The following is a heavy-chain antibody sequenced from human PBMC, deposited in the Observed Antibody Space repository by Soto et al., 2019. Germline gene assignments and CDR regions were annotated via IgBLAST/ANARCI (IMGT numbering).Heavy chain of an antibody. J-gene: IGHJ6*02. CDR1: GYTFTSYG. D-gene: IGHD6-13*01. V-gene: IGHV1-18*01. Sequence: QVQLVQSGAEVKKPGASVKVSCKASGYTFTSYGISWVRQAPGQGLEWMGWISAYNGNTNYAQKLQGRVTMTTDTPTSTAYMGLRSLRSDDTAMYYCARDPHSSSTGPGSFYYYGMDVWGQGTTVTVSS. CDR3: ARDPHSSSTGPGSFYYYGMDV. CDR2: ISAYNGNT.